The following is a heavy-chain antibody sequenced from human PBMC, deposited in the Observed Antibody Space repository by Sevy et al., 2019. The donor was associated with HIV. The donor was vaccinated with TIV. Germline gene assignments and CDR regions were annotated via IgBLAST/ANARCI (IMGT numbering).Heavy chain of an antibody. V-gene: IGHV3-30-3*01. Sequence: GGSLRLSCVAPGFNFSNYAMHWVRQAPAKGLEWVAVISYDGSNIYYADSVKGRFTISRDNSKNTLYLQMNSLRAEDPAGYFCGRDRDGYQTGVFDYWGQGTLVTGSS. CDR2: ISYDGSNI. J-gene: IGHJ4*02. CDR1: GFNFSNYA. CDR3: GRDRDGYQTGVFDY. D-gene: IGHD6-13*01.